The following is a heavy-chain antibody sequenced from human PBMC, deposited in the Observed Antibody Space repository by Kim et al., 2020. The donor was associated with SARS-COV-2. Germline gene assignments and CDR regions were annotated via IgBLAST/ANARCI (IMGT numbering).Heavy chain of an antibody. CDR3: ARVYVKYSSSWRAGWFDP. Sequence: GGSLRLSCAASGFTFSSYGMHWVRQAPGKGLEWVAVIWYDGSNKYYADSVKGRFTISRDNSKNTLYLQMNSLRAEDTAVYYCARVYVKYSSSWRAGWFDPWGQGTLVTVSS. V-gene: IGHV3-33*01. CDR2: IWYDGSNK. J-gene: IGHJ5*02. D-gene: IGHD6-13*01. CDR1: GFTFSSYG.